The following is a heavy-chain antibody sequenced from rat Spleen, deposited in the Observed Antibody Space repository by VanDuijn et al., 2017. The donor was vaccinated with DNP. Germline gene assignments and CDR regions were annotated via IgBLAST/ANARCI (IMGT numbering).Heavy chain of an antibody. Sequence: EVQLVESGGGLVQPGRSQTLSCAASGITFRNYVMAWVRQAPTKSLEWVASISTDVDNTYYRDSVKGRFTISRDNAKNIQYLQMDSLRSEDTATYYCTTHRTWYFDFWGPGTMVTVSS. CDR2: ISTDVDNT. CDR1: GITFRNYV. CDR3: TTHRTWYFDF. J-gene: IGHJ1*01. V-gene: IGHV5S13*01.